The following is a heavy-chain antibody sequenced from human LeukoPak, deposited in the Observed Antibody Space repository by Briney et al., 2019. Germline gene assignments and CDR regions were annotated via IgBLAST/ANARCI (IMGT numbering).Heavy chain of an antibody. J-gene: IGHJ5*02. CDR3: ARDHSSPPNYYDSSGYGNWFDP. CDR2: LYSGGST. D-gene: IGHD3-22*01. V-gene: IGHV3-53*01. CDR1: GFTVSSNY. Sequence: GGSLRLSCAASGFTVSSNYMSWVRQAPGKGLEWVSVLYSGGSTYYADSVKGRFTISRDNAKNSLYLQMNSLRAEDTAVYYCARDHSSPPNYYDSSGYGNWFDPWGQGTLVTVSS.